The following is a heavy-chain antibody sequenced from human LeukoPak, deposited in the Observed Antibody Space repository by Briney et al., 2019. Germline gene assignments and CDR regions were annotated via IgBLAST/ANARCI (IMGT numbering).Heavy chain of an antibody. J-gene: IGHJ4*02. CDR2: IKQDGSDK. CDR3: ARDNQLLPQQGFDY. CDR1: GLIVSNYW. Sequence: GGSLRLSCAASGLIVSNYWMSWVRQAPGKGLEWVAIIKQDGSDKYYVDSVKGRFTISRDNAKNSLYLQMNSLRAEDTAVYYCARDNQLLPQQGFDYWGQGTLVTVSS. V-gene: IGHV3-7*01. D-gene: IGHD2-2*01.